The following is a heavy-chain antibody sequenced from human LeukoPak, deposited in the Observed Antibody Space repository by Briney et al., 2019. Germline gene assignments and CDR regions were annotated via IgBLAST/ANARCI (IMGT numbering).Heavy chain of an antibody. CDR3: ARESFRYGSPLDI. J-gene: IGHJ3*02. V-gene: IGHV3-21*01. CDR2: ISSSSSYI. Sequence: PGGSLRLSCAASGFTFSSYSMNWVRQAPGKGLVWVSSISSSSSYIYYADSVKGRFTISRDNAKNSLYLQMNSLRAEDTAVYYCARESFRYGSPLDIWGQGTMVTVSS. CDR1: GFTFSSYS. D-gene: IGHD3-10*01.